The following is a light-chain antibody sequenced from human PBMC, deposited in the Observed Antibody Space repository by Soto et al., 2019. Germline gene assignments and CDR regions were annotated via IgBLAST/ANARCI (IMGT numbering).Light chain of an antibody. CDR1: QSLSSSY. Sequence: EIVLTQSPGTLSLSPGERATLSCRASQSLSSSYLAWYHQKPGQAPRLLIYGASSRATGIPDRFSGSGSGTDFTLTISRLEPEDFAVYYCQQYGSSPRTFGQGTKVEIK. V-gene: IGKV3-20*01. CDR3: QQYGSSPRT. CDR2: GAS. J-gene: IGKJ1*01.